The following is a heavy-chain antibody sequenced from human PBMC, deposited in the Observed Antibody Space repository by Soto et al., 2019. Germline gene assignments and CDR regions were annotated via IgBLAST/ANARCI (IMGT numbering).Heavy chain of an antibody. J-gene: IGHJ5*02. CDR3: ARRRGEDIVVVPAAMGWFDP. CDR1: GGSISSYY. V-gene: IGHV4-59*01. CDR2: IYYSGST. D-gene: IGHD2-2*01. Sequence: KTSETLSLTCTVSGGSISSYYWSWIRQPPGKGLEWIGYIYYSGSTNYNPSLKSRVTISVDTSKNQFSLKLSSVTAADTAVYYCARRRGEDIVVVPAAMGWFDPWGQGTLVTVSS.